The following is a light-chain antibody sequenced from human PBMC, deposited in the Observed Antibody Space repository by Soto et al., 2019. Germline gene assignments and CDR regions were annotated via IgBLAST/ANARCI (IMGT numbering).Light chain of an antibody. CDR1: QSVNSNC. V-gene: IGKV3-20*01. CDR3: QQYGTSPQS. J-gene: IGKJ1*01. Sequence: ESVLTQSPGTLSLSPGERATLSCRTSQSVNSNCLAWYQQKPGQAPRLLIYGASNRAAVIPDRFIGSGSGTDFTLTISRLEPEDFAVYYCQQYGTSPQSFGQGTKVDIK. CDR2: GAS.